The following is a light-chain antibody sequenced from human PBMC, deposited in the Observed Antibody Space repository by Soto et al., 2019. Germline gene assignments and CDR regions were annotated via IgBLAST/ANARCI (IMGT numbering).Light chain of an antibody. CDR3: SSYTGSNTMV. CDR1: SSDVGSYNY. CDR2: DVS. J-gene: IGLJ2*01. V-gene: IGLV2-14*01. Sequence: QSALTQPASVSGSPGQSITISCTGTSSDVGSYNYVSWYQQHPGKAPKVLIYDVSNRPSGVSDRFSGSKSGNTPSLTISGLQAEDEADYYCSSYTGSNTMVLGGGTKLTVL.